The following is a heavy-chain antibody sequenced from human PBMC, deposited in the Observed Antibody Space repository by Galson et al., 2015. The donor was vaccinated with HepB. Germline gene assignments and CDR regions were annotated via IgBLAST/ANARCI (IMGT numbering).Heavy chain of an antibody. CDR3: ARRLSAVYDFWSGHAYFDP. CDR2: ISDTGST. V-gene: IGHV4-59*01. J-gene: IGHJ5*02. Sequence: ETLSLTCPVSGGSLSGYYWTWIRQSPGKGLEWLGYISDTGSTTYNPSLKSRVTMSVDTSKNQFSLKLRSVTAADTAAYFCARRLSAVYDFWSGHAYFDPWGQGTMVTVSS. CDR1: GGSLSGYY. D-gene: IGHD3-3*01.